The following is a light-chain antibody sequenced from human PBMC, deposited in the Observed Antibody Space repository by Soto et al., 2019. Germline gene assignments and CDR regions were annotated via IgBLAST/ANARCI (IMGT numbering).Light chain of an antibody. CDR3: QQYYSYPSLT. CDR2: AAY. V-gene: IGKV1-8*01. Sequence: AIRMTQSPSSFSASTGDRVTITCRASQGISSYLAWYQQKPGKAPKLLIYAAYTLQSGVPSRFSGSGSGTDFTLTISCLQSEDFATYYCQQYYSYPSLTFGQGTRLEIK. J-gene: IGKJ5*01. CDR1: QGISSY.